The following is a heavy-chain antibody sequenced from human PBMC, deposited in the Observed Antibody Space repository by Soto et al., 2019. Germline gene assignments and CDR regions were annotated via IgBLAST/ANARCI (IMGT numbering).Heavy chain of an antibody. CDR3: AKLYYGRTTSCYPQDY. V-gene: IGHV3-23*01. CDR1: GFTFSNYD. Sequence: EVHLLESGGGLVQPGGSLRLSCAASGFTFSNYDMNWVRQAPGKGLEWVSAITGSGGSTYDADSVKGRFTISRDNSKNRLYLQMNSLRAEDTAVDFWAKLYYGRTTSCYPQDYGGQGPLVTVSS. CDR2: ITGSGGST. J-gene: IGHJ4*02. D-gene: IGHD2-2*01.